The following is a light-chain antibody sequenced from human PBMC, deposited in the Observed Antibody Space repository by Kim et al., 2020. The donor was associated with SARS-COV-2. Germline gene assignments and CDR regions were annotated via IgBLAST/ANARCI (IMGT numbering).Light chain of an antibody. CDR1: SYNIGSNY. Sequence: GQRVTISCSGSSYNIGSNYVYWYQQLPGTAPKLLIYRNNQRPSGVPDRFSGSKSGTSASLAISGLRSEDEADYYCAAWDDSLSGWVFGAGTQLTVL. V-gene: IGLV1-47*01. J-gene: IGLJ3*02. CDR2: RNN. CDR3: AAWDDSLSGWV.